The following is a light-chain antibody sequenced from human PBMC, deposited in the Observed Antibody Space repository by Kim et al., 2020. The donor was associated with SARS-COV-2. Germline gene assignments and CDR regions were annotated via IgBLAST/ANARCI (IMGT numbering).Light chain of an antibody. CDR1: SGHSNYA. CDR3: QTWDSGVWGF. J-gene: IGLJ2*01. Sequence: QLVLTQSPSASASLGASVKLTCTLSSGHSNYAIAWHQHQSQKGPRYLMRVDNDGSHKRGDGIPDRFSCSSSGAERSLTISNLQSEDEADYYCQTWDSGVWGFFGGGTKLTVL. V-gene: IGLV4-69*01. CDR2: VDNDGSH.